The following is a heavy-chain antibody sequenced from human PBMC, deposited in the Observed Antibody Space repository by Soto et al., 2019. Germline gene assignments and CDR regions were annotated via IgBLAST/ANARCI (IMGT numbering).Heavy chain of an antibody. Sequence: PGGSLRLSCAASGFTFSSYAMNWVRQAPGKGLEWVSYISSSSSTIYYADSVKGRFTISRDNAKNSLYLQMNSLRAEDTAVYYCARENPLPVVATIRGSSPGSIQLANDYWGQGTLVTVSS. J-gene: IGHJ4*02. D-gene: IGHD5-12*01. CDR1: GFTFSSYA. V-gene: IGHV3-48*01. CDR2: ISSSSSTI. CDR3: ARENPLPVVATIRGSSPGSIQLANDY.